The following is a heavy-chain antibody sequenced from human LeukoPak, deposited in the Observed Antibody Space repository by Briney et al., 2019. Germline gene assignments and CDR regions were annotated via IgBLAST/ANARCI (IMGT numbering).Heavy chain of an antibody. CDR1: GFTFSRDW. CDR2: INQDGSAK. CDR3: AEGDYMDV. V-gene: IGHV3-7*01. J-gene: IGHJ6*03. Sequence: GGSLRLSCVASGFTFSRDWMSWARQAPGKGLEWVANINQDGSAKQYADSVKGRFTISRDNAKNSPYVQMNSLRGEDAAVYYCAEGDYMDVWGKGTTVTVSS.